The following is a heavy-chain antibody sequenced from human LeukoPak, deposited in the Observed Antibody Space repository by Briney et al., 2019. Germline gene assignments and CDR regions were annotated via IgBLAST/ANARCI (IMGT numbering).Heavy chain of an antibody. CDR3: TRSPESDSSGYYIQ. Sequence: ASVKVSCKASGYTFTSYGISWVRQAPGHGLEYMGWISTYNGNTNYAQKLQGRVTMTTDTSTSTAYMELRSLRSDDTAVYYCTRSPESDSSGYYIQWGQGTLVTVSS. J-gene: IGHJ4*02. V-gene: IGHV1-18*01. D-gene: IGHD3-22*01. CDR1: GYTFTSYG. CDR2: ISTYNGNT.